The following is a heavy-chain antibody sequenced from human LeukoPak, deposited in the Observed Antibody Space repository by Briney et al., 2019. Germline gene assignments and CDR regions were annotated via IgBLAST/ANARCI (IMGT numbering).Heavy chain of an antibody. J-gene: IGHJ4*02. Sequence: GGSLRLPCAASGFTFSDYYMTWIRQTPGKGLEWVSYTIMTGTTIYYADSVKGRFTISRDNANNSLDLQMNSLRAEDTAVYYCARGYGSGRLNVLFDYWGQGTLVTVSS. CDR2: TIMTGTTI. V-gene: IGHV3-11*04. CDR1: GFTFSDYY. CDR3: ARGYGSGRLNVLFDY. D-gene: IGHD3-10*01.